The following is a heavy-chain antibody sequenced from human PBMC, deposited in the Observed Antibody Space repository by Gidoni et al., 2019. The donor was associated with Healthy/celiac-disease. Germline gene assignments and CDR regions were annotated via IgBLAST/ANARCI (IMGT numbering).Heavy chain of an antibody. V-gene: IGHV3-11*01. CDR3: ARDRIPSRYYDSSGFGPDY. CDR1: GFTFSDYY. CDR2: IRSSGSTI. Sequence: GLVKPGGSLRLSCAASGFTFSDYYMSWIRQAPGKGLAWVSYIRSSGSTIYYAESVKGRFTISRDNAKNSLYLQMNSLRAEDTAVYYCARDRIPSRYYDSSGFGPDYWGQGTLVTVSS. J-gene: IGHJ4*02. D-gene: IGHD3-22*01.